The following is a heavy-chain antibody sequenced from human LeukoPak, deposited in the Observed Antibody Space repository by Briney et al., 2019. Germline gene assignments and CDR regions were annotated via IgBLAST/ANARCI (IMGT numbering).Heavy chain of an antibody. D-gene: IGHD3-9*01. CDR3: ARDTYDILTGYYKWAFDI. CDR2: ISSGSSYI. Sequence: GGTLCFSCSASGFTFSNYPMNWVPQAPGQGLEWVSSISSGSSYIYYADSVKGRFTISRDNAKNSLYLQMNSLRAEDTAVYYCARDTYDILTGYYKWAFDIWGQGTMVTVSS. CDR1: GFTFSNYP. J-gene: IGHJ3*02. V-gene: IGHV3-21*06.